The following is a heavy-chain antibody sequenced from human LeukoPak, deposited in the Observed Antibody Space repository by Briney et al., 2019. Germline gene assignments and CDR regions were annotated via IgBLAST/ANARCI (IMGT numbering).Heavy chain of an antibody. J-gene: IGHJ4*02. CDR2: ISSSSSTI. V-gene: IGHV3-48*02. CDR1: GFTFSSYS. D-gene: IGHD2-15*01. CDR3: ARAVAAIWELNYYFDD. Sequence: GGSLRLSCAASGFTFSSYSMNWVRQAPGKGLEWVSYISSSSSTIYYADSVKGRFTISRDNAKNSLYLQMNSLRDEDTAVYYCARAVAAIWELNYYFDDWGQGTLVTVSS.